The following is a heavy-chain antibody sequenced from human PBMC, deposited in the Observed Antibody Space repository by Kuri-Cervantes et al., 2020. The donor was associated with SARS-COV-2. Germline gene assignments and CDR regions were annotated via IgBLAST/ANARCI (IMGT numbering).Heavy chain of an antibody. D-gene: IGHD6-25*01. CDR3: ARLGSGKGAIDY. Sequence: GGSLRLSCAASGFTFSGYWMTWVRQAPGKGLEWVANIKEGGSQRYYVDSVKGRFTISRENANSSLYLQMNYLGAGDTALYYCARLGSGKGAIDYWGQGTLVTVSS. CDR1: GFTFSGYW. V-gene: IGHV3-7*01. CDR2: IKEGGSQR. J-gene: IGHJ4*02.